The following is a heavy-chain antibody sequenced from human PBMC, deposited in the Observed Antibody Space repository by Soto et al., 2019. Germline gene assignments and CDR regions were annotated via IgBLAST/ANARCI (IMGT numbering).Heavy chain of an antibody. CDR1: GYTFTSYD. Sequence: ASVKVSCKASGYTFTSYDINLVRQATVQVLELIVWINPNIFNTCYSQKFQGRFTITMNTSIITSYIELSSLISDDTAVYYCARGYWITGTNFDYWGQGTLVTVSS. V-gene: IGHV1-8*01. CDR3: ARGYWITGTNFDY. D-gene: IGHD1-20*01. J-gene: IGHJ4*02. CDR2: INPNIFNT.